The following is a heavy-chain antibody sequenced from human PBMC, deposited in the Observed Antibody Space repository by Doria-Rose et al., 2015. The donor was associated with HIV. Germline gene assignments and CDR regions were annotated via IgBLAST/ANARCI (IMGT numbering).Heavy chain of an antibody. V-gene: IGHV5-51*01. J-gene: IGHJ4*02. CDR1: GSSFTRYW. Sequence: KSGESLKISCKGSGSSFTRYWISWVRQVPGKGLEWMGIVYPGDSDTRYSPSFRGQVTISVDKSINTAYLEWNSLKAPDTALYFCARRRGEGNADEFWGQGALVNVSS. D-gene: IGHD2-21*01. CDR3: ARRRGEGNADEF. CDR2: VYPGDSDT.